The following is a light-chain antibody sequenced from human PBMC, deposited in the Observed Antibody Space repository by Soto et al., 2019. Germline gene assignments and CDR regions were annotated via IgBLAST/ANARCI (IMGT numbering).Light chain of an antibody. V-gene: IGKV3-11*01. CDR1: QAVNTR. CDR2: RAS. Sequence: EIVLTQSPATLSSFPGDRVTLSCMASQAVNTRLAWYQHRPGQAPRLLIYRASNRAAGVPARFSGSGSGTDFTLTISDVEPEDFAVYYCHQRQSWPRTFGQGTTVDI. J-gene: IGKJ1*01. CDR3: HQRQSWPRT.